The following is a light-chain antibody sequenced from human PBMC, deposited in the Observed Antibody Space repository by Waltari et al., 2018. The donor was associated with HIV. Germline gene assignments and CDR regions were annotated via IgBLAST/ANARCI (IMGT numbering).Light chain of an antibody. CDR3: CSYAGSSTWV. J-gene: IGLJ3*02. Sequence: QSALTQPASVSGSPGQSITISCTGTSSAVGSYNLYSWYQQHPGKAPKLMIYEVSKRPSGVSNRFSGSKSDNTASLTISGLQAEDEADYYCCSYAGSSTWVFGGGTKLTVL. V-gene: IGLV2-23*02. CDR2: EVS. CDR1: SSAVGSYNL.